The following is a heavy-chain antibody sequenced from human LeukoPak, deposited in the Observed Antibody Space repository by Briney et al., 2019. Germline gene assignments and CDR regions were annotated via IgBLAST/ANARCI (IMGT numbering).Heavy chain of an antibody. D-gene: IGHD3-10*01. CDR2: IYYSGST. CDR3: AREGGSGSWNYYYMDV. J-gene: IGHJ6*03. V-gene: IGHV4-59*01. Sequence: PSETLSLTCTVSGGSISSYYWSWIRQPPGRGLEWIGYIYYSGSTNYNPSLKSRVTISVDTSKNQFSLKLSSVTAADTAVYYCAREGGSGSWNYYYMDVWGKGTTVTVSS. CDR1: GGSISSYY.